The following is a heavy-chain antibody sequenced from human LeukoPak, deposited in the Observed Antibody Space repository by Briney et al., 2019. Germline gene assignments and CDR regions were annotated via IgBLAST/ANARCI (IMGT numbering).Heavy chain of an antibody. J-gene: IGHJ4*02. CDR1: GYSISSGYY. D-gene: IGHD4-23*01. V-gene: IGHV4-38-2*02. CDR3: ARDGNGGKAFGY. CDR2: IYHSGST. Sequence: SETLSLTCTVSGYSISSGYYWGWTRQPPGKGLEWIGSIYHSGSTYYNPSLKSRVTISVDTSKNQFSLKLSSVTAADTAVYYCARDGNGGKAFGYWGQGTLVTVSS.